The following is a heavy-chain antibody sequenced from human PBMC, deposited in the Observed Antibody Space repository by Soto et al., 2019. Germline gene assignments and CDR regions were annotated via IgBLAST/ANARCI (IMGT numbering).Heavy chain of an antibody. CDR3: ARENYYALDY. CDR1: SGSISSYN. V-gene: IGHV4-59*01. D-gene: IGHD3-10*01. J-gene: IGHJ4*02. CDR2: INYSGST. Sequence: PSETLSLTCTVSSGSISSYNSNWVRQPPGKGLEWIGFINYSGSTHYNPSLKSGVTISLDTSKNQFSLKLNSVTAADTAVYYCARENYYALDYWGPGTLVTVSS.